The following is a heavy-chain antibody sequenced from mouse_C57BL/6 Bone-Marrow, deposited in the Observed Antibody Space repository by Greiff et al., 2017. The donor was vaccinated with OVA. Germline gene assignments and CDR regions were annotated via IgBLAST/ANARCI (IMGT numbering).Heavy chain of an antibody. CDR1: GYTFTEYT. V-gene: IGHV1-62-2*01. CDR2: FYPGSGSI. CDR3: ARHEDYDYDEEVYAMDY. J-gene: IGHJ4*01. Sequence: VQLQQSGAELVKPGASVKLSCKASGYTFTEYTIHWVKQRSGQGLEWIGWFYPGSGSIKYNEKFKDKATLTADKSSSTVYMELSRLTSEDSAVYFCARHEDYDYDEEVYAMDYWVKEPQSPSPQ. D-gene: IGHD2-4*01.